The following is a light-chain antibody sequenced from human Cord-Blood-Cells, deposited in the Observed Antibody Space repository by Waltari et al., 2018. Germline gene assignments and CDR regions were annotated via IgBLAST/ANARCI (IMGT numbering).Light chain of an antibody. CDR1: QSISSY. Sequence: DIQMTQSPSSLSASVGDRVTIPCRASQSISSYLNWYQQKPGKAPKPLIYAASSLQSGVPSRFSGSGSGTDFTLTISSLQPEDFATYYCQQSYSTLWTFGQGTKVEIK. V-gene: IGKV1-39*01. J-gene: IGKJ1*01. CDR3: QQSYSTLWT. CDR2: AAS.